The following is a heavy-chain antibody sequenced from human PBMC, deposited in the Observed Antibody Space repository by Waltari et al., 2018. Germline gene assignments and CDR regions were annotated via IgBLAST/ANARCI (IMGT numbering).Heavy chain of an antibody. J-gene: IGHJ4*02. V-gene: IGHV5-51*03. CDR2: IFVGYSNA. Sequence: EVQLVQSGAEMKKPGESLKISCEAFGYTFTNYWIGWVRQKSGKGLEWMGIIFVGYSNARYSPSCQGQVSISADKSLNTAALQWSSLAASDTAIYYCASAYDGNFYWHGWGQGTLVTVSP. CDR1: GYTFTNYW. D-gene: IGHD2-15*01. CDR3: ASAYDGNFYWHG.